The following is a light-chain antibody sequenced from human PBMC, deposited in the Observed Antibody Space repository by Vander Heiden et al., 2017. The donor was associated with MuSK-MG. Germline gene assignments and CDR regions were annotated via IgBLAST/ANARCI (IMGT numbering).Light chain of an antibody. Sequence: DIQMTQSPSSLSASVGDRVTITCRASQSITTYLNWYQQKPGRAPNLLIYAASSLPSGVPSRFSGSGSGTDFTLTISRLQPEDFAAYYCQQSYSTSVTFGQGTKLEIK. CDR3: QQSYSTSVT. V-gene: IGKV1-39*01. CDR2: AAS. J-gene: IGKJ1*01. CDR1: QSITTY.